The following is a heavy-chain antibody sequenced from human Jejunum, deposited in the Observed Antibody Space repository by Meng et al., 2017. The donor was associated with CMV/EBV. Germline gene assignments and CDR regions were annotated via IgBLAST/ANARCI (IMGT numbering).Heavy chain of an antibody. CDR1: CSSLPGSY. Sequence: SCSSLPGSYWSWIPPPPGKGPEWLGYLYSPGSTAFNPSLKSRVPISIDPSKNQFSLKLNSVTAADTAVYYCARDVLLGTHNWFDPWGRGTLVTVSS. V-gene: IGHV4-59*01. CDR3: ARDVLLGTHNWFDP. J-gene: IGHJ5*02. CDR2: LYSPGST. D-gene: IGHD1-14*01.